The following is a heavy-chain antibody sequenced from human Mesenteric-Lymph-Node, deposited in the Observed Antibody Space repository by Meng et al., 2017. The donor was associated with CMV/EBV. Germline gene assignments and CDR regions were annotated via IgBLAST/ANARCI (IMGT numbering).Heavy chain of an antibody. CDR2: INPHSGNT. D-gene: IGHD2-15*01. V-gene: IGHV1-8*02. CDR3: AKATRGRGVVPPPYYFDY. J-gene: IGHJ4*02. Sequence: TCSNSDITWVRQATGQGLEWMGWINPHSGNTGYAPKFQGRVSMTRNTSISTAYMELSSLSSEDTAVYYCAKATRGRGVVPPPYYFDYWGQGALVTVSS. CDR1: TCSNSD.